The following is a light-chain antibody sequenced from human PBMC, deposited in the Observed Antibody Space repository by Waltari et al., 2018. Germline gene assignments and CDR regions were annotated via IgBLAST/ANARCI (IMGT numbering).Light chain of an antibody. CDR2: AAS. CDR1: PGISSY. V-gene: IGKV1-8*01. CDR3: QQYYSYPLT. J-gene: IGKJ4*01. Sequence: AIRMTQSPSSFSASTGDRVTITCRTSPGISSYLAWYQQKPGKAPKVLIYAASTLQSGVPSRFSGSGSGTDFTLTISCLQSEDFAIYYCQQYYSYPLTFGGGTRVEIK.